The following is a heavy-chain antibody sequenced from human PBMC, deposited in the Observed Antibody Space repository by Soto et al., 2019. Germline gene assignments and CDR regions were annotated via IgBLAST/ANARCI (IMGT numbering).Heavy chain of an antibody. D-gene: IGHD6-13*01. J-gene: IGHJ1*01. Sequence: GGSLRLSCAASGFTFSSYSMNWVRQAPGKGLEWVSYISSSSSTIYYADSVKGRFTISRDNAKNSLYLQMNSLRAEDTAVYYCARDQVAAAGGPEYFQHWGQGTLVTVSS. CDR1: GFTFSSYS. CDR3: ARDQVAAAGGPEYFQH. CDR2: ISSSSSTI. V-gene: IGHV3-48*01.